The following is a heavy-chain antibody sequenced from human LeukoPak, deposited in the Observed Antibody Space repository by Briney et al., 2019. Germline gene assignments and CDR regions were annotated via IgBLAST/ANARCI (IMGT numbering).Heavy chain of an antibody. CDR3: ARDQYYYGSGTIDY. CDR2: ISYDGSNK. J-gene: IGHJ4*02. D-gene: IGHD3-10*01. Sequence: HPGGSLRLSCAASGFTFSSYAMHWVRQAPGKGLEWVAVISYDGSNKYYADSVKGRFTISRDNSKNTLYLQMNSLRAEDTAVYYCARDQYYYGSGTIDYWGQGTLVTVSS. CDR1: GFTFSSYA. V-gene: IGHV3-30-3*01.